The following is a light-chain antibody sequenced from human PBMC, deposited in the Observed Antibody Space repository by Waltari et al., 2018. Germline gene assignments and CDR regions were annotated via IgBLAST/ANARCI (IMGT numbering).Light chain of an antibody. J-gene: IGLJ1*01. Sequence: QSVLTQPPSATGSPGQSVTISCTGTHSDVVSYNYFSWSQQHPGKVPTLLIYEVTKRPSGVPYRFSVSKSGNTASLTVSGLQADDEADYYCSSYAHNNHFVFGTGTKVTVL. CDR3: SSYAHNNHFV. CDR2: EVT. V-gene: IGLV2-8*01. CDR1: HSDVVSYNY.